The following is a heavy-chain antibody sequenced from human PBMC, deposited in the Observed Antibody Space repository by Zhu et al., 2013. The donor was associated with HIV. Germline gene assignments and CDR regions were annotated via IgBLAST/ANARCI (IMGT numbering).Heavy chain of an antibody. CDR3: ARGGDIVVVPAAEIDYYYGMDV. CDR2: IIPIFGTA. Sequence: QVQLVQSGAEVKKPGSSVKVSCKASGGTFSSYAISWVRQAPGQGLEWMGGIIPIFGTANYAQKFQGRVTITADESTSTAYMELSSLRSEDTAVYYCARGGDIVVVPAAEIDYYYGMDVWGQGTTVTVSS. J-gene: IGHJ6*02. D-gene: IGHD2-2*01. CDR1: GGTFSSYA. V-gene: IGHV1-69*01.